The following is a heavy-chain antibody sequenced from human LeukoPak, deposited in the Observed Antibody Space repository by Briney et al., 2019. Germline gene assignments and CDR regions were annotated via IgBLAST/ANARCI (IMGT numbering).Heavy chain of an antibody. CDR1: GFTFNSYA. CDR3: ASDILTGYTETNF. Sequence: PGTSLRLSCAASGFTFNSYAMHWVRQAPGKGLEWVAVIWYDGTNKYYTDSVKGRFTISRDNSKNTVYLQMNSLRTEDTAVYYCASDILTGYTETNFWGQGTLVTVSS. J-gene: IGHJ4*02. V-gene: IGHV3-33*01. CDR2: IWYDGTNK. D-gene: IGHD3-9*01.